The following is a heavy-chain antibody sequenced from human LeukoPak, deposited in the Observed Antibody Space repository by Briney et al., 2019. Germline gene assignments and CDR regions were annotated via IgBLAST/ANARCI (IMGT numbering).Heavy chain of an antibody. CDR2: IYYSGYT. D-gene: IGHD6-6*01. CDR1: GGSISSSDHY. J-gene: IGHJ4*02. Sequence: PSETLSLTCTVSGGSISSSDHYWAWIRQPPGKALEWIGSIYYSGYTYYSPSLKSRISISVDTSKNQFSLKLSSVTAADTAVYYCARSSIAARPSYWGQGTLVTVSS. V-gene: IGHV4-39*07. CDR3: ARSSIAARPSY.